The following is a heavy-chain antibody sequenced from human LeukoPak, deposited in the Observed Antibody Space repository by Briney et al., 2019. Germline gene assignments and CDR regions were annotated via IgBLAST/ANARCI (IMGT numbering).Heavy chain of an antibody. CDR1: GFTVQRNS. CDR3: ATAAYGISGSLDY. V-gene: IGHV3-53*01. J-gene: IGHJ4*02. Sequence: PGGSLRLSCAASGFTVQRNSITWVRQAPGQGLECVSVTYGGGTTYYADSVKGRFTISRDNSKNTLHLQMNSLRAEDTAVYFCATAAYGISGSLDYWGQGTLVTVSS. D-gene: IGHD3-22*01. CDR2: TYGGGTT.